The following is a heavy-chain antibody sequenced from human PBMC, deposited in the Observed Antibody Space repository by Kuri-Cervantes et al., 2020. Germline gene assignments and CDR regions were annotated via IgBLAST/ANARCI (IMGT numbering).Heavy chain of an antibody. D-gene: IGHD2-2*01. V-gene: IGHV3-33*01. CDR2: IWYDGSNK. CDR1: GFPFSSYG. Sequence: GGSLRLSCAASGFPFSSYGMHWVRQAPGKGLEWVAVIWYDGSNKYYADSVKGRFTISRDNSKNTLYLQMNSLRAEDTAVYSCARDGCISTACYPFSHYYYFYMDFWGRGTTVTVSS. J-gene: IGHJ6*03. CDR3: ARDGCISTACYPFSHYYYFYMDF.